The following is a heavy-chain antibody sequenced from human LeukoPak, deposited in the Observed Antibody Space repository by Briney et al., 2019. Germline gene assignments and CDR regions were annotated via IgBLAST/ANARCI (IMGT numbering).Heavy chain of an antibody. CDR1: GFTFSSSA. D-gene: IGHD3-3*01. Sequence: PGGSLRLSCAVSGFTFSSSAMSWVRQAPGKGLEWVSTISGSGVSTYYADSVKGRFTISRDNSKNTLYLQMNSLRAEDTAVYYCAKDRTIFGVVIRGYMDVWGKGTTVTVSS. V-gene: IGHV3-23*01. J-gene: IGHJ6*03. CDR3: AKDRTIFGVVIRGYMDV. CDR2: ISGSGVST.